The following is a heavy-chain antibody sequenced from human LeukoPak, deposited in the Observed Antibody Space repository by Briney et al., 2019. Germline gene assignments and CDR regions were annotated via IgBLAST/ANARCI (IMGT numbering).Heavy chain of an antibody. J-gene: IGHJ6*03. CDR1: GYTFTSYD. CDR3: ARGPKRPAAINAYYYYYYMDV. Sequence: ASVKVSCKASGYTFTSYDINWVRQATGQGLEWMGWMNPNSGNTGYAQKFQGRVTIIRNTSISTAYMELSSLRSEDTAVYYCARGPKRPAAINAYYYYYYMDVWGKGTTVTVSS. V-gene: IGHV1-8*03. D-gene: IGHD2-2*01. CDR2: MNPNSGNT.